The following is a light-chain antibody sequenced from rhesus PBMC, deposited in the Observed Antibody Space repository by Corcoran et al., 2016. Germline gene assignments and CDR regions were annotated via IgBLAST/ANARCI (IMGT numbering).Light chain of an antibody. J-gene: IGLJ1*01. CDR3: QVWDSSSDHYI. V-gene: IGLV3-36*02. CDR2: YVN. Sequence: SYHLHHPPSVSCSPEQTAGITWGEENSGRNKVHGYQQKPPQAPVRVIYYVNERPPGIPERFSGSKSGNTATLTISGVEAGDEADYYCQVWDSSSDHYIFGAGTRLTVL. CDR1: NSGRNK.